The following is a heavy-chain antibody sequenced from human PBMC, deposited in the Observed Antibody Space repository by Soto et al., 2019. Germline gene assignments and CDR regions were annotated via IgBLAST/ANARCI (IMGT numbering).Heavy chain of an antibody. CDR3: AKGSLVYCSGAICYFFDC. J-gene: IGHJ4*02. D-gene: IGHD2-2*01. CDR2: ISGGRSGT. CDR1: GFTFSTYA. Sequence: EVQLLESGGGLVQPGGSLRLSCAASGFTFSTYAMSWVRQAPGKGLEWVSAISGGRSGTYYADSVRGRFTLSRDDSTNTLYLQMNSLRAEDTAIYYCAKGSLVYCSGAICYFFDCWGQGTLVTVSS. V-gene: IGHV3-23*01.